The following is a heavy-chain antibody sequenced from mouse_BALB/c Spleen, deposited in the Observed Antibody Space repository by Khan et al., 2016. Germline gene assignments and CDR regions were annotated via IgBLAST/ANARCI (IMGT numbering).Heavy chain of an antibody. CDR1: GYSFTRYW. CDR2: IHPSDSES. Sequence: QVQLQQPGTELVRPGASVKLSCKASGYSFTRYWMNWVKQRPGQGLEWIGMIHPSDSESRLNQKFKDKATLTVDNSSSIAYLQLSSPTSEDSSDSDCTRSDYRNHPYDAMDYWGQGTSGTIAS. V-gene: IGHV1S82*01. CDR3: TRSDYRNHPYDAMDY. J-gene: IGHJ4*01. D-gene: IGHD2-1*01.